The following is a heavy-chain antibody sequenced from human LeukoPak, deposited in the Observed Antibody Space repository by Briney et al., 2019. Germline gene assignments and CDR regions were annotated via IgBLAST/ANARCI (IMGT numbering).Heavy chain of an antibody. CDR1: GFTFDDYG. J-gene: IGHJ5*02. Sequence: AGGSLRLSCAASGFTFDDYGMSWVRQAPGKGLEWVSGINWSGGSTGYADSVKGRFTISRDNAKNSLYLQMNSLRAEDTALYHCARDSYSSTSCCSKQGFDPWGQGTLVTVSS. D-gene: IGHD2-2*01. CDR2: INWSGGST. CDR3: ARDSYSSTSCCSKQGFDP. V-gene: IGHV3-20*01.